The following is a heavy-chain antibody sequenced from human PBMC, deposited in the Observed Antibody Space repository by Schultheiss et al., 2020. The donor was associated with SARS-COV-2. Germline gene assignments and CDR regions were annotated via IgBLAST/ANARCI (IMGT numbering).Heavy chain of an antibody. V-gene: IGHV3-64*01. CDR2: ISSNGGST. Sequence: GESLKISCAASGFTFSSYAMHWVRQAPGKGLEYVSAISSNGGSTYYANSVKGRFTISRDNSKNTLYLQMGSLRAEDMAVYYCAKITPGAFDIWGQGTMVTVSS. CDR1: GFTFSSYA. J-gene: IGHJ3*02. D-gene: IGHD3-16*01. CDR3: AKITPGAFDI.